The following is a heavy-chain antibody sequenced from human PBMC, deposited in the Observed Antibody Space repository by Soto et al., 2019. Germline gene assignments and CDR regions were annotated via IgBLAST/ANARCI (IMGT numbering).Heavy chain of an antibody. J-gene: IGHJ4*02. CDR3: ARDRQWEPLLY. CDR2: VSAYNRNS. V-gene: IGHV1-18*01. CDR1: GYTFRNYG. Sequence: QVQLVQSGSEVKKPGASVRVTCKASGYTFRNYGISWVREAPGQGLEWMGWVSAYNRNSNYAQKFEXXVLRTAGTATSTAYLELRGLRSDDTAIYYCARDRQWEPLLYWGQGTLVTVSS. D-gene: IGHD1-26*01.